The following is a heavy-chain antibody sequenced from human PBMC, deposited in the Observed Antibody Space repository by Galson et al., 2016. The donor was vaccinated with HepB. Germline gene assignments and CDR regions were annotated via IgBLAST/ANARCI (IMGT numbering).Heavy chain of an antibody. CDR2: ISTSGDSM. V-gene: IGHV3-11*01. J-gene: IGHJ3*01. CDR1: GFSFSNYH. CDR3: ARDLPDDSVEYFDVFDL. Sequence: SLRLSCAASGFSFSNYHMNWIRQAPGKGLEWVSYISTSGDSMLYADSVRGRFTISRDNVKKSLYLQTTNLRAEATAVYYCARDLPDDSVEYFDVFDLWGQGTMVTVSS. D-gene: IGHD4-17*01.